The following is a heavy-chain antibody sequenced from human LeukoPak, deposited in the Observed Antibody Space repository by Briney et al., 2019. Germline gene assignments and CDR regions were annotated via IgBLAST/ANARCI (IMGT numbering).Heavy chain of an antibody. J-gene: IGHJ4*02. CDR1: GGSISSYY. D-gene: IGHD4-23*01. V-gene: IGHV4-59*12. CDR3: ARAPPGYYGGRELDY. Sequence: SETLSLTCTVSGGSISSYYWSWIRQPPGKGLEWIGYIYYTGNTKYNPSLKSRGTISVDTSKNQFSLKLRSVTAADPAVYYCARAPPGYYGGRELDYWGQGTLVTVSS. CDR2: IYYTGNT.